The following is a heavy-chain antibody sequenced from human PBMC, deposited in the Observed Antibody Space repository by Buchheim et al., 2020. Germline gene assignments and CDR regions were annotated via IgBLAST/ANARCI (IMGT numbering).Heavy chain of an antibody. D-gene: IGHD1-14*01. J-gene: IGHJ5*02. CDR1: GGSITSGGYS. CDR3: ARYGSWFDP. V-gene: IGHV4-30-2*01. CDR2: IYDSGST. Sequence: QLQLQESGSGLVRPSQTLSLTCAVSGGSITSGGYSWSWIRQPPGKGLEWIGYIYDSGSTFYTPSLKSRINISVDSSKHQFSLKLSSVTAADTAVYYCARYGSWFDPWGQGTL.